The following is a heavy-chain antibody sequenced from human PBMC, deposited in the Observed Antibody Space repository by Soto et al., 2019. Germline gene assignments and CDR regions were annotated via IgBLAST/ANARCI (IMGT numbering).Heavy chain of an antibody. CDR2: IIPIFGTA. Sequence: ASVKVSCKASGGTFSSYAISWVRQAPGQGLEWMGGIIPIFGTANYAQKFQGRVTITADESTSTAYMELSSLRSEDTAVYYCAADFRAQPLDAFDIWGQGTIVTVSS. CDR1: GGTFSSYA. V-gene: IGHV1-69*13. CDR3: AADFRAQPLDAFDI. J-gene: IGHJ3*02.